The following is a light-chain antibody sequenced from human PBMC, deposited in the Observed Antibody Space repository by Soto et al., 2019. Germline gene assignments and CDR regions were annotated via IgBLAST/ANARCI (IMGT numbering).Light chain of an antibody. CDR1: SGHSSYA. CDR3: QTWGTGSAWV. CDR2: LNSDGSH. J-gene: IGLJ3*02. Sequence: QPVLTQSPSASASLGASVKLTCTLSSGHSSYAIAWHQQQPEKGPRYLMKLNSDGSHSKGDGIPDRFSGSSSGAERYLTISGLQSEDEADYYCQTWGTGSAWVFGGGTKLTVL. V-gene: IGLV4-69*01.